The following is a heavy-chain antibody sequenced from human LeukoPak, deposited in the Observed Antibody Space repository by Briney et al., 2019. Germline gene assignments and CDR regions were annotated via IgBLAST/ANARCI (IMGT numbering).Heavy chain of an antibody. CDR3: AKGPGLNWFDP. CDR2: ISSGGST. Sequence: GGSLRLSCVASGFTFRTYAMSWVRQAPGKGLEGVSGISSGGSTYYADSVKGRFTISRDSCKNTLYLQMNSLRAEDTAVYYCAKGPGLNWFDPWGQGTLVTVSS. J-gene: IGHJ5*02. V-gene: IGHV3-23*01. CDR1: GFTFRTYA. D-gene: IGHD3-9*01.